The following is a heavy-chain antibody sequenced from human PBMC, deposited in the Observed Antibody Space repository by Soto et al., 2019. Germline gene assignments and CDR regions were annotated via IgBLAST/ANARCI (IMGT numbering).Heavy chain of an antibody. CDR1: GYTFTNYY. CDR2: INPSGGRT. Sequence: ASVKVSCKASGYTFTNYYMHWVRQAPGQGLEWMGIINPSGGRTNYAQRFQGRVTMTRDTSTSTVYLELSTLRSEDTAVYYCARDLSSYSSGWYDLWGRGTLVTVSS. D-gene: IGHD6-19*01. V-gene: IGHV1-46*01. CDR3: ARDLSSYSSGWYDL. J-gene: IGHJ2*01.